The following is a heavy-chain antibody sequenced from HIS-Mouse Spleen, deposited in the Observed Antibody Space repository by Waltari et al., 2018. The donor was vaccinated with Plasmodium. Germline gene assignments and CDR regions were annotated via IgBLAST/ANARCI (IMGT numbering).Heavy chain of an antibody. V-gene: IGHV3-7*01. CDR1: GFNYSSYW. Sequence: EVQLGESGAGLVQPGGSMRLACAASGFNYSSYWMSWVRQAPGKGLEWVANIKQDGSEKYYVDSVKGRFTISRDNAKNSLYLQMNSLRAEDTAVYYCASSWYWYFDLWGRGTLVTVSS. D-gene: IGHD6-13*01. CDR2: IKQDGSEK. CDR3: ASSWYWYFDL. J-gene: IGHJ2*01.